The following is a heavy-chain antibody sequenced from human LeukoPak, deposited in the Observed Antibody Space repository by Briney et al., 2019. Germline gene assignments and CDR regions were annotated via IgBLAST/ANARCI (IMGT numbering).Heavy chain of an antibody. CDR3: ANRALYCSSTSCYAGGAFDI. CDR1: GFAFSSYA. J-gene: IGHJ3*02. Sequence: PGGSLRLSCAASGFAFSSYAMSGVRQAPGKGVEWVSAISGSGGSTYYADSVKGRFTISRDNSKDTLYLQMNSLRAEDTAVYYCANRALYCSSTSCYAGGAFDIWGQGTMVTVSS. V-gene: IGHV3-23*01. D-gene: IGHD2-2*01. CDR2: ISGSGGST.